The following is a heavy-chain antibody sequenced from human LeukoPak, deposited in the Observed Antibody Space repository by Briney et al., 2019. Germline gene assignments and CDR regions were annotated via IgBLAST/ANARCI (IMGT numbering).Heavy chain of an antibody. CDR2: IKQDGSEK. V-gene: IGHV3-7*01. CDR3: ARGRFESNGDYDY. CDR1: GFTFSSYW. Sequence: RAGGSLRLSCAASGFTFSSYWMNWVRQAPGKGLEWVANIKQDGSEKYYVDSVKGRFAISRDNAKNSLYLQMNSLRAEDTAVYYCARGRFESNGDYDYWGQGTLVTVSS. J-gene: IGHJ4*02. D-gene: IGHD4-11*01.